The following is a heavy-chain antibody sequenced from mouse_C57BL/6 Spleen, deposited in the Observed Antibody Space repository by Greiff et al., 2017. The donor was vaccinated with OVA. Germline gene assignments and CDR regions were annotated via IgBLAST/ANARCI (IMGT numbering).Heavy chain of an antibody. D-gene: IGHD4-1*01. CDR2: ISSGGSYT. Sequence: EVQGVESGGDLVKPGGSLKLSCAASGFTFSSYGMSWVRQTPDKRLEWVATISSGGSYTYYPDSVKGRFTISRDNAKNTLYLQMSSLKSEDTAMYYCARHLTGIYAMGYWGQGTSVTVSS. V-gene: IGHV5-6*01. CDR3: ARHLTGIYAMGY. CDR1: GFTFSSYG. J-gene: IGHJ4*01.